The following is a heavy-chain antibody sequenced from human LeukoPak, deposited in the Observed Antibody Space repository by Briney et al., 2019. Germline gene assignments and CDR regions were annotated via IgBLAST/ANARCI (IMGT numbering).Heavy chain of an antibody. CDR3: AIDRDYTTYGYYFDY. CDR2: IGAGGTFT. D-gene: IGHD4-11*01. V-gene: IGHV3-23*01. J-gene: IGHJ4*02. Sequence: GGSLRLSCTASGFSFGSYAMNWVRQAPGKGLEWVSGIGAGGTFTYYADSVKGRFTISRDNSRNTLYLQMNSLRADDTAVYYCAIDRDYTTYGYYFDYWGQGTLVTVSS. CDR1: GFSFGSYA.